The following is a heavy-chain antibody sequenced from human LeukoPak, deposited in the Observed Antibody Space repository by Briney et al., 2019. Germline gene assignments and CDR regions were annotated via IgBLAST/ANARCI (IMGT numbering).Heavy chain of an antibody. J-gene: IGHJ5*01. D-gene: IGHD2-8*01. CDR1: GFTFSSQN. CDR3: VKNGWLDS. V-gene: IGHV3-21*06. CDR2: ISTSGDST. Sequence: GGSLRLSCAASGFTFSSQNMNWARQAPGKGLEWVAYISTSGDSTKYADSVEGRFTISRDNAENSLYLLMNSLRVEDTAVYYCVKNGWLDSWGQGILVTVSS.